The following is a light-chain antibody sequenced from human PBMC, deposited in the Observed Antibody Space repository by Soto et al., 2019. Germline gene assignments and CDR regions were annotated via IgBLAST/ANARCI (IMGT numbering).Light chain of an antibody. J-gene: IGKJ1*01. V-gene: IGKV3-15*01. Sequence: EIVMTQSPATLSVSPGERATLSCRASQSVSSNLAWSQQKPGQAPRLLIYGASTRAIGIPARFSGSGSGTEFTLTISSLQSEDFAVYYCQQYNNWPPWTFGQGTKVDIK. CDR1: QSVSSN. CDR2: GAS. CDR3: QQYNNWPPWT.